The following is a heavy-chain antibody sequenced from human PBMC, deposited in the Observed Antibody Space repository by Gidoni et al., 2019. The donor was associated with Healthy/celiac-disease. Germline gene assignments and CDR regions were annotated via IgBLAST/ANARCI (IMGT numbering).Heavy chain of an antibody. CDR1: GGTISSSSYY. Sequence: QLQLQESGPGLVKPSEPLSLTCTVSGGTISSSSYYWGWIRQPPGKGLEWIGSIYYSGSTYYTPALKSRVTISVDTSKNQFSLKLSSVTAADTAVYYCARHVIRGTRYFDWSNYYYYGMDVWGQGTTVTVSS. D-gene: IGHD3-9*01. CDR2: IYYSGST. J-gene: IGHJ6*02. V-gene: IGHV4-39*01. CDR3: ARHVIRGTRYFDWSNYYYYGMDV.